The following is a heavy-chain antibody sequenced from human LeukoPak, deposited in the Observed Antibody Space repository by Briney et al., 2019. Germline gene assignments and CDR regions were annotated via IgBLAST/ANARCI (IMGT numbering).Heavy chain of an antibody. Sequence: GSLRLSCAASGFTFSSYSMNWVRQAPGKGLEWVSSISSSSSYIYYADSVKGRFTISRDNAKNSLYLQMNSLRAEDTAVYYCARDLRGSYYTNWFDPWGQGTLVTVSS. D-gene: IGHD3-10*01. CDR2: ISSSSSYI. CDR1: GFTFSSYS. V-gene: IGHV3-21*01. J-gene: IGHJ5*02. CDR3: ARDLRGSYYTNWFDP.